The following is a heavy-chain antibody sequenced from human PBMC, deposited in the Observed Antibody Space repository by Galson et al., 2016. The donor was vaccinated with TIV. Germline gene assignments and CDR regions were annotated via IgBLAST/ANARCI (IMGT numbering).Heavy chain of an antibody. Sequence: SVKVSCKASGGSFSNYAINWVRQAPGQGLEWMGGIIPIFRSPNYAQRFQGRVTITADESTSTAFVELSSLRSDDTAVYYCARPSDSSWYFDLWGRGTPVTVSS. V-gene: IGHV1-69*13. CDR1: GGSFSNYA. CDR3: ARPSDSSWYFDL. J-gene: IGHJ2*01. CDR2: IIPIFRSP. D-gene: IGHD6-13*01.